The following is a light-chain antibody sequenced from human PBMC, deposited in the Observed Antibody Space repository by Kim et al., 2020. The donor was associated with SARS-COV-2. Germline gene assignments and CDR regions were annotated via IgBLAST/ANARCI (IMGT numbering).Light chain of an antibody. CDR3: SAWDSSLSAWV. CDR1: SHNVGNQG. Sequence: RQTATLTCTGNSHNVGNQGATWLQQHQGHPPKLLSYRNNNRPSGISERLSASRSGNTASLTITGLQPEDEADYYCSAWDSSLSAWVFGGGTKLTVL. V-gene: IGLV10-54*01. J-gene: IGLJ3*02. CDR2: RNN.